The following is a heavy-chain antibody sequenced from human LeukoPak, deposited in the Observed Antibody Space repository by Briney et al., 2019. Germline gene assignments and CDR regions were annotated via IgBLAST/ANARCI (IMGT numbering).Heavy chain of an antibody. J-gene: IGHJ4*02. CDR1: GFTFSSYW. V-gene: IGHV3-7*01. Sequence: GGSLRLSCAASGFTFSSYWMSWVRQAPGKGLEWVANIKQDGSEKYYVDSVKGRFTISRDNAKNSLYLQMNSLRAEDTAVYYCARGSQVGATGFGYWGQGTLVTVSS. D-gene: IGHD1-26*01. CDR2: IKQDGSEK. CDR3: ARGSQVGATGFGY.